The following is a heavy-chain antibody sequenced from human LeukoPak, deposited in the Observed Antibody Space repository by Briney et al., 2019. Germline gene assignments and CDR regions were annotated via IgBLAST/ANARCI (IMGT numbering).Heavy chain of an antibody. Sequence: SETLSLTCTGSGYSISSGYYWSWIRQPPGKGLEWIGEINHSGSTNYNPSLKSRVTISVDTSKNQFSLKLSSVTAADTAVYYCARGTTVVYYYYMDVWGKGTTVTVSS. J-gene: IGHJ6*03. CDR1: GYSISSGYY. D-gene: IGHD4-11*01. CDR2: INHSGST. V-gene: IGHV4-38-2*02. CDR3: ARGTTVVYYYYMDV.